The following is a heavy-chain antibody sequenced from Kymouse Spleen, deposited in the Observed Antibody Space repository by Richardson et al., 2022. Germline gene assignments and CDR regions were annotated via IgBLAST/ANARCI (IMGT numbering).Heavy chain of an antibody. J-gene: IGHJ4*02. Sequence: QLQLQESGPGLVKPSETLSLTCTVSGGSISSSSYYWGWIRQPPGKGLEWIGSIYYSGSTYYNPSLKSRVTISVDTSKNQFSLKLSSVTAADTAVYYCARRGYCTNGVCYPYFDYWGQGTLVTVSS. CDR2: IYYSGST. CDR3: ARRGYCTNGVCYPYFDY. CDR1: GGSISSSSYY. D-gene: IGHD2-8*01. V-gene: IGHV4-39*01.